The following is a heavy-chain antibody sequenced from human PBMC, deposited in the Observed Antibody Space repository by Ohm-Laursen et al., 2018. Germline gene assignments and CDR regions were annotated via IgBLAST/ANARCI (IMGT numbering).Heavy chain of an antibody. Sequence: SVKGFRQASGYTFPRYDIHWARKGTGQGLEWMGWMNPNSGNTGYAQKFQGRVTMTRNTSISTAYMELSSLRSEDTAAYYCNLGWFGELVSYFYWGQGTLVTVSS. CDR3: NLGWFGELVSYFY. CDR2: MNPNSGNT. D-gene: IGHD3-10*01. J-gene: IGHJ4*02. CDR1: GYTFPRYD. V-gene: IGHV1-8*01.